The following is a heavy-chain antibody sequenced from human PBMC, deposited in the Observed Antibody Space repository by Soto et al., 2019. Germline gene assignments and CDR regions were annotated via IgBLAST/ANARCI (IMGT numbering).Heavy chain of an antibody. CDR1: GLTFSSYW. V-gene: IGHV3-74*01. CDR2: INSDGSST. Sequence: EVQLVESGGGLVQPGGSLRLSCAASGLTFSSYWMHWVXQAXXKGLVWVSRINSDGSSTSHADSVKGRFTISRDNXXXXXXXXXXXXXXXXXXXXXCXLXXXXXTXYWGQGTLVTVSS. J-gene: IGHJ4*02. CDR3: XLXXXXXTXY.